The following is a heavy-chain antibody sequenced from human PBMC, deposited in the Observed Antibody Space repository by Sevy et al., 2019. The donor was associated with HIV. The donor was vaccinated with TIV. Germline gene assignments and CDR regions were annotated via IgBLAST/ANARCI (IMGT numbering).Heavy chain of an antibody. D-gene: IGHD6-13*01. CDR1: GFIFSNYA. Sequence: GGSLRLSCAASGFIFSNYAMSWVRQAPGKGLEWVSAISGSGVSTYYADSVKGRFTISRDNSKNTLYLQMNSLRAEDTAIYYCAKDRDSSSWYGRDYFDCWGQGSLVTVSS. V-gene: IGHV3-23*01. CDR3: AKDRDSSSWYGRDYFDC. J-gene: IGHJ4*02. CDR2: ISGSGVST.